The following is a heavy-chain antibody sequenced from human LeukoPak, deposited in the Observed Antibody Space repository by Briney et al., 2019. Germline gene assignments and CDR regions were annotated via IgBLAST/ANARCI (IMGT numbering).Heavy chain of an antibody. CDR1: GGSIRSHY. D-gene: IGHD5-24*01. CDR2: ISYSGST. V-gene: IGHV4-59*11. CDR3: TRDRRDGYNYVDL. J-gene: IGHJ5*02. Sequence: SETLSLTCIVSGGSIRSHYWRWIRQPPGKGLEWIGYISYSGSTESNPSLKSRVTISVDTSKNQFSLKLRSVTAADTAVYYCTRDRRDGYNYVDLWGQGTLVTVSS.